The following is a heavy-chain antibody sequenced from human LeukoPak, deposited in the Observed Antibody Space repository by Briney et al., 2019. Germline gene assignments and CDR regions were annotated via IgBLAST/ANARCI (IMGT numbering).Heavy chain of an antibody. Sequence: SETLSLTCAVYGGSFSGYYWSWIRQPPGKGLEWIGEINHSGSTNYNPSLKSRVTISVDTSKNQFSLKLSSVTAADTAVYYGARGGIITPEDIWGQGTMVTVSS. CDR2: INHSGST. D-gene: IGHD3-22*01. V-gene: IGHV4-34*01. CDR1: GGSFSGYY. J-gene: IGHJ3*02. CDR3: ARGGIITPEDI.